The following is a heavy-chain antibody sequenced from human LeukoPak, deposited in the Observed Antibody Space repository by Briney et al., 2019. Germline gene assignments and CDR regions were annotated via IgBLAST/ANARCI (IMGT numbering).Heavy chain of an antibody. CDR1: GGSISSYY. J-gene: IGHJ4*02. Sequence: TSETLSLTCTVSGGSISSYYCSWIRQPAGKGLEWIGRIYTSGSINYNPSLKSRVTMPVDTSKNHFSLKLSSVTAADTAVYYCARDGDYHYFDYWGQGTLVTVSS. V-gene: IGHV4-4*07. CDR3: ARDGDYHYFDY. D-gene: IGHD4-17*01. CDR2: IYTSGSI.